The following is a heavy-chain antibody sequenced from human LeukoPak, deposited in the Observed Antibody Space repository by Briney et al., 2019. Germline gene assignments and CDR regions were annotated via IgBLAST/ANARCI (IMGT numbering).Heavy chain of an antibody. CDR3: ARDSPSSTSWGY. D-gene: IGHD2-2*01. CDR1: GFTFSSYW. Sequence: GGSLRLSCAASGFTFSSYWMSWVRQAPGKGLEWEANIKQDGSEKYYVDPVKGRFTISRDNAKNSLYLQMNSLRAEDTAVYYCARDSPSSTSWGYWGQGTLVTVSS. CDR2: IKQDGSEK. V-gene: IGHV3-7*01. J-gene: IGHJ4*02.